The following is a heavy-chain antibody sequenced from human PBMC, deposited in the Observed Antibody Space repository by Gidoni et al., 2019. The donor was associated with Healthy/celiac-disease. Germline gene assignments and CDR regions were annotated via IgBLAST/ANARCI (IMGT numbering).Heavy chain of an antibody. CDR1: GFSLSTSGVG. J-gene: IGHJ3*02. Sequence: QITLKESGPTLVKPTQTLTLTCTFSGFSLSTSGVGVGWIRQPPGKALEWLALIYWDDDKRYSPSLKSRLTITKDTSKNQVVLTMTNMDPVDTATYYCAHTKRITMMGGAFDIWGQGTMVTVSS. CDR2: IYWDDDK. V-gene: IGHV2-5*02. D-gene: IGHD3-22*01. CDR3: AHTKRITMMGGAFDI.